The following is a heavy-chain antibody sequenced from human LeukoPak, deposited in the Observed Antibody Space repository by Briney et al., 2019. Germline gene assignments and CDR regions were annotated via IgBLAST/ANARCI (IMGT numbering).Heavy chain of an antibody. Sequence: PGGSLRLSCAASGFTFSSYWMHWVRQTPGKGLVWVSRINSDGNITTYADSVKGRFTISRDNAKNTLYLQMNSLRADDTAVYYCAREDRGTPDYWGQGTLVTVSS. J-gene: IGHJ4*02. CDR2: INSDGNIT. CDR3: AREDRGTPDY. D-gene: IGHD3-16*01. CDR1: GFTFSSYW. V-gene: IGHV3-74*03.